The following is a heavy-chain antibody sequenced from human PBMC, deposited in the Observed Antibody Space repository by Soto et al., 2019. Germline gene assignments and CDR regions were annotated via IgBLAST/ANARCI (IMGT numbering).Heavy chain of an antibody. CDR2: ISPHNGNT. V-gene: IGHV1-18*01. Sequence: HVQLVQSGGELRKPGASVKVSCNTSGYTFNTYFITWVRQAPGQGLEWMGWISPHNGNTNYAEKFQGRVTMTADTTTNTAYMERRNLRIDDTAVYYGARDTGTSLDYWGQGTPVTVSS. CDR3: ARDTGTSLDY. CDR1: GYTFNTYF. J-gene: IGHJ4*02.